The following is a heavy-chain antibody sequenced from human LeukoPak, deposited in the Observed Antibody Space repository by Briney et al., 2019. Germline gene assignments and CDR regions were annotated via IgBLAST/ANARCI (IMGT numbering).Heavy chain of an antibody. D-gene: IGHD2-8*02. CDR1: SASISSSHYH. Sequence: SETLSLTCAVSSASISSSHYHWGWIRQPPGKGLEWIGSVWSSGCASNPSLKTRLTISVDTSINQYALNLGSATAEISALYYCYSTGLHVGGQDAFNIWGQGTMVTVS. V-gene: IGHV4-39*01. J-gene: IGHJ3*02. CDR2: VWSSGCA. CDR3: YSTGLHVGGQDAFNI.